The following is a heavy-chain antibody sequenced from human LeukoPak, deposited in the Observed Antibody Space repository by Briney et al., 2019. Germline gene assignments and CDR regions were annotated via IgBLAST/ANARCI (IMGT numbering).Heavy chain of an antibody. V-gene: IGHV4-34*01. Sequence: PSETLSLTCAVYGGSFSGYYWSWIRQPPGKGLEWIGEINHSGSTNYNPSLKSRVTISVDTSKNQFSLKLSPVTAADTAVYYCARYQRRVTIFGVVLDRVAFDIWGQGTMVTVSS. CDR3: ARYQRRVTIFGVVLDRVAFDI. D-gene: IGHD3-3*01. CDR2: INHSGST. CDR1: GGSFSGYY. J-gene: IGHJ3*02.